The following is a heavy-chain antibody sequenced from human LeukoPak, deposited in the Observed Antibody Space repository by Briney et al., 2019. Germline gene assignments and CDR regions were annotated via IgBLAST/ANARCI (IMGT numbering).Heavy chain of an antibody. J-gene: IGHJ3*02. CDR3: ARAEDVTMLVVGAFDI. D-gene: IGHD3-22*01. Sequence: SDTLSLTCTVSGGSINSYYWSWLRQPPGKGLEGLGYMYYRGGSNYNPSLKSRFTISVDTSENQFSLKLSSVTAADTAVYYCARAEDVTMLVVGAFDIWGQGTMVTASS. CDR2: MYYRGGS. V-gene: IGHV4-59*07. CDR1: GGSINSYY.